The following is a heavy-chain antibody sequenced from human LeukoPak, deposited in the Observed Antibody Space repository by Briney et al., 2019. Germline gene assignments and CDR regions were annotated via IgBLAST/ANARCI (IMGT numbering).Heavy chain of an antibody. V-gene: IGHV4-59*01. CDR2: IYYSGNT. J-gene: IGHJ4*02. CDR3: ARVPSWESKYYFDY. D-gene: IGHD1-26*01. Sequence: SETLSLTCAVSGGSISSYYWTWIRQPPGKGLEWIGYIYYSGNTNYNPSLKSRVTISIDTSKNQFSLKLSSVTAADTAVYYCARVPSWESKYYFDYWGQGTLVTVSS. CDR1: GGSISSYY.